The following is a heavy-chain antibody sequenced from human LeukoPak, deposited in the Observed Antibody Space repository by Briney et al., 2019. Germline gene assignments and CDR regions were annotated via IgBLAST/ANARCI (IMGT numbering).Heavy chain of an antibody. CDR3: AKDRQWLVRVHFDY. CDR1: GFTFSSYW. D-gene: IGHD6-19*01. V-gene: IGHV3-74*01. Sequence: AGGSLRLSCAASGFTFSSYWMHWVRQAPGKGLVWVSRINSDGSSTSYADSVKGRFTISRDNSKNTLYLQMNSLRAEDTAVYYCAKDRQWLVRVHFDYWGQGTLVTVSS. J-gene: IGHJ4*02. CDR2: INSDGSST.